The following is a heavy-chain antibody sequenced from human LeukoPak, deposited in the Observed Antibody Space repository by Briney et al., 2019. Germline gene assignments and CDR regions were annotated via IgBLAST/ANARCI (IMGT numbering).Heavy chain of an antibody. CDR1: GGSISSSTYY. D-gene: IGHD3-10*01. CDR2: IYYSGNT. J-gene: IGHJ5*02. Sequence: PSETLSLTCTVSGGSISSSTYYWGWIRQPPGKGLEWIGRIYYSGNTYYNPSLKGRVTISLDTSKNQFSLKLNSVTAADTAVYYCARDPVFRWFDPWGQGTLVTVSS. CDR3: ARDPVFRWFDP. V-gene: IGHV4-39*07.